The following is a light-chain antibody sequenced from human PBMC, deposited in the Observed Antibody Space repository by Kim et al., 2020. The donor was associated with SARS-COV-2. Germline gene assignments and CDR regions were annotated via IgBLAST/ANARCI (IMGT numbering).Light chain of an antibody. CDR1: SSNIGSNT. CDR3: AAWDDSLNVNWV. Sequence: SELTQPPSASGTPGQRVTISCSGSSSNIGSNTVNWYQQLPGTAPKLLIYSNNQRPSGVPDRFSGSKSGTSASLAISGLQSEDEADYYCAAWDDSLNVNWVFGGGTQLTVL. V-gene: IGLV1-44*01. J-gene: IGLJ3*02. CDR2: SNN.